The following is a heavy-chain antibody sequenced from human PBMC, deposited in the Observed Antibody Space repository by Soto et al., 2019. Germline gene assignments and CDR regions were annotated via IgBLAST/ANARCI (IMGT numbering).Heavy chain of an antibody. CDR2: INTYNGNT. CDR1: GYSFTRYG. J-gene: IGHJ6*02. Sequence: QVQLVQSRAEVKNPGASVKVSCKASGYSFTRYGIAWARQAPGQGLEWMGWINTYNGNTNYAQNLQGRVTLNTDPSTSTAYMELTSLRSNDTAIYYCAMVDVYVTPSPQDVWGQGTTVIVSS. V-gene: IGHV1-18*01. CDR3: AMVDVYVTPSPQDV. D-gene: IGHD3-16*01.